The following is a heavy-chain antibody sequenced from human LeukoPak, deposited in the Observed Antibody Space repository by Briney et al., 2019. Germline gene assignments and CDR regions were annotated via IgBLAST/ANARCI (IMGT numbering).Heavy chain of an antibody. CDR1: GFTFSNAW. V-gene: IGHV3-15*01. J-gene: IGHJ6*03. CDR2: IKSKTDGGTT. D-gene: IGHD6-6*01. Sequence: GGSLRLSCAASGFTFSNAWMSWVRQAPGKGLEWVGRIKSKTDGGTTDYAAPVKGRFTISRDGSKNTLYLQMNSLKTEDTAVYYCTTEVEYSQKDYYYYYYMDVWGKGATVTVSS. CDR3: TTEVEYSQKDYYYYYYMDV.